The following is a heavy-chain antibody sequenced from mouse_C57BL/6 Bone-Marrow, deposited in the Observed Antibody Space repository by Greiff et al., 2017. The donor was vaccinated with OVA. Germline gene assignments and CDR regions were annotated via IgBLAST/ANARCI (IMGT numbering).Heavy chain of an antibody. V-gene: IGHV3-6*01. CDR1: GYSITSGYY. CDR3: ARYGNSWFAY. CDR2: ISYDGSN. J-gene: IGHJ3*01. Sequence: DVQLQESGPGLVKPSQSLSLTCSVTGYSITSGYYWNWIRQFPGNKLEWMGYISYDGSNNYNPSLKNRISITRDTSKNQFFLKLNSVTTEDTATYYCARYGNSWFAYWGQGTLVTVSA. D-gene: IGHD2-1*01.